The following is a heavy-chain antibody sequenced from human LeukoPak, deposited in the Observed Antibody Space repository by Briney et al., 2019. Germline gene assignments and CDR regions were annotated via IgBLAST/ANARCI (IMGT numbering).Heavy chain of an antibody. D-gene: IGHD2-15*01. CDR1: GFKFSSYS. J-gene: IGHJ5*02. CDR2: ISSSSSYI. CDR3: AKARHCSGGYCYSGFGFDP. V-gene: IGHV3-21*01. Sequence: GGSLRLSCAASGFKFSSYSMKWVRQAPGKGLEWVSYISSSSSYIYYADSLKGRFTISRDNAKNSLYLQMNSLRAEDTAVYYCAKARHCSGGYCYSGFGFDPWGQGTLVTVSS.